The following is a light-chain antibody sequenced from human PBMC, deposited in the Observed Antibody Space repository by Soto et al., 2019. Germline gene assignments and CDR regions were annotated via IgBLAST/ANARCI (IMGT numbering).Light chain of an antibody. CDR3: QQYSDYWT. Sequence: DIQMTQSPSTLSASEGDRVTITCRASQSISIWLAWYQQKPGKAPKLLIYKASSLESGVPSRFSGSGSGTEFTLTISGLQPDDFATYYCQQYSDYWTFGQGTKVEIK. CDR1: QSISIW. V-gene: IGKV1-5*03. J-gene: IGKJ1*01. CDR2: KAS.